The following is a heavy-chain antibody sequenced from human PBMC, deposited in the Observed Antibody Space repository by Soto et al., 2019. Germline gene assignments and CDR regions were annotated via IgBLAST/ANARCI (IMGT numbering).Heavy chain of an antibody. CDR3: ARQRTSVVTQAYFDS. CDR2: IYYSGST. Sequence: SETLSLTCTVTGDSINNRSYYWGCVRQPPGKGLEWIGSIYYSGSTYNNPSLKSRVSMSVDTSKNQFSLKLRSVTAADTALYYCARQRTSVVTQAYFDSWGQGSLVTVSS. V-gene: IGHV4-39*01. D-gene: IGHD2-21*02. J-gene: IGHJ4*02. CDR1: GDSINNRSYY.